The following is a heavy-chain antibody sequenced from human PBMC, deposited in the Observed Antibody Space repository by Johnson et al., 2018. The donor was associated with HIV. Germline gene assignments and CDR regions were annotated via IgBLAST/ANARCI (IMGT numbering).Heavy chain of an antibody. CDR2: INSDGSNT. V-gene: IGHV3-74*01. CDR3: AKDLFTEREDDVFDI. Sequence: VQLVESGGGLVQPGGSLRLSCAASGFTFSSYWMHWVRQAPGKGLVWVSRINSDGSNTNYADSVKGRFTISRDNSKNTLYLQMNSLRAEDTAVYYCAKDLFTEREDDVFDIWGQGTMVTVSS. J-gene: IGHJ3*02. CDR1: GFTFSSYW. D-gene: IGHD1-26*01.